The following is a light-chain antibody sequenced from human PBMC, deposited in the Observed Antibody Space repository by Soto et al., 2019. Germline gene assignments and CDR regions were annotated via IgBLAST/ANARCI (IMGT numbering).Light chain of an antibody. CDR3: AAWDDSLSVV. Sequence: QSVLTQPPSASGTPGQKVSISCSGSSSNIGNDYVYWYRQLPGTAPKLLIYRNNQRPSEVPDRFSASKSGTSASLAINGLRSADEADYYCAAWDDSLSVVFGGGTKVTVL. J-gene: IGLJ3*02. CDR1: SSNIGNDY. CDR2: RNN. V-gene: IGLV1-47*01.